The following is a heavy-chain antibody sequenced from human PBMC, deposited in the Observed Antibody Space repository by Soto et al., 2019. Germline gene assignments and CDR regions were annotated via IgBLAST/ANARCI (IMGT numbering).Heavy chain of an antibody. CDR3: ARDKIAGRFDY. D-gene: IGHD2-21*01. Sequence: QVQLQQWGAGLLKPSETLSLTCAVYGGSFSGYYWTWIRQPPGTGLEWIGEINHSGSTNYNPSLKSRVTISGDTSQTQFSLRLTPVIAAHAAVYYCARDKIAGRFDYWGQGTLVNVSS. V-gene: IGHV4-34*01. CDR1: GGSFSGYY. CDR2: INHSGST. J-gene: IGHJ4*02.